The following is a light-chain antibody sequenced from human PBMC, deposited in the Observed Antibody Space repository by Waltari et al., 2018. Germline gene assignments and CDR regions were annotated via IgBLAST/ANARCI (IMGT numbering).Light chain of an antibody. J-gene: IGKJ1*01. CDR2: GAS. V-gene: IGKV3-20*01. Sequence: EIVLTQSPGTLSLSLGERATLSCRASQSISRALTWYQQKPGQAPRLLIYGASTRAPGIPHRFSGSGSGTYFSLTISRLEPDDFAVYYCQHYLRLPVTFGQGTTVEI. CDR1: QSISRA. CDR3: QHYLRLPVT.